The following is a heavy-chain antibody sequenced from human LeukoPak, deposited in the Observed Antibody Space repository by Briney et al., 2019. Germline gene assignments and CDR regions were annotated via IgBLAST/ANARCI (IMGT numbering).Heavy chain of an antibody. J-gene: IGHJ4*02. CDR1: GFIFSTYG. CDR3: AKDSLADIDY. CDR2: IRHDGSIK. Sequence: GGSLRLSCAASGFIFSTYGMYWVRQAPGKGLEWVAFIRHDGSIKNYADCVKGRSTISRDNSKNTLYLQMNSLRAEDTAVYYCAKDSLADIDYWGQGTLVPVSS. V-gene: IGHV3-30*02. D-gene: IGHD3-16*01.